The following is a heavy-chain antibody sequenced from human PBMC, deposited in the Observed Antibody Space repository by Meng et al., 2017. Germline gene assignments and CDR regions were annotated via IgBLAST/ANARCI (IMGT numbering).Heavy chain of an antibody. V-gene: IGHV1-69*06. Sequence: QGQLVEFGGEVKKPGFSVKVSCKASGGTFSSYAISWVRQAPGQGLEWMGGIIPIFGTANYAQKFQGRVTITADKSTSTAYMELSSLRSEDTAVYYCARDLTPGFYYDSSGYYSGWFDPWGQGTLVTVSS. J-gene: IGHJ5*02. CDR3: ARDLTPGFYYDSSGYYSGWFDP. CDR2: IIPIFGTA. CDR1: GGTFSSYA. D-gene: IGHD3-22*01.